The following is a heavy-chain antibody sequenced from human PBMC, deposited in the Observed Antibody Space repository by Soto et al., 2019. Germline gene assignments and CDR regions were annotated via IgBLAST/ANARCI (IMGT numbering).Heavy chain of an antibody. CDR1: ASSFTSYW. V-gene: IGHV5-51*01. Sequence: PGEPLKFYCKGSASSFTSYWIGWVRERPAKGLEWMGIIDPGDSDTRYSPSFQGQVTISADKSISTAYLQWSSLKASDTAIYYCAWVGSGYYSAFDYWAQGTLVTVSS. J-gene: IGHJ4*02. D-gene: IGHD3-22*01. CDR3: AWVGSGYYSAFDY. CDR2: IDPGDSDT.